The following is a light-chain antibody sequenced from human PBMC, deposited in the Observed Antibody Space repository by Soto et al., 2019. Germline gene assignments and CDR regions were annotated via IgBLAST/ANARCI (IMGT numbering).Light chain of an antibody. Sequence: QSALTQPPSASGSPGQSVTISCTGTSSDVGGYNYVSWYQQHPRKAPKLMIYEVSKRPSGVPDRFSGSKSGNTASLTVSGLQAEDEADYYCSSYAGSNIGVFGGGTKLT. J-gene: IGLJ3*02. CDR1: SSDVGGYNY. CDR2: EVS. V-gene: IGLV2-8*01. CDR3: SSYAGSNIGV.